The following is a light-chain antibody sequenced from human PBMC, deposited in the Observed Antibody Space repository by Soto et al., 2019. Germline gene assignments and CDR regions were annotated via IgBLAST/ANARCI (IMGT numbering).Light chain of an antibody. CDR1: QSVSSSH. CDR3: QHFGGTTFT. CDR2: GAS. V-gene: IGKV3-20*01. Sequence: EIVFTQSPATLSLSPGERANLSCRASQSVSSSHLAWYQQKPGQAPRLLIYGASTRATGIPDRFSGSGSGTHFTLTISRLEPGDFAVYYCQHFGGTTFTFGQGTRPEI. J-gene: IGKJ5*01.